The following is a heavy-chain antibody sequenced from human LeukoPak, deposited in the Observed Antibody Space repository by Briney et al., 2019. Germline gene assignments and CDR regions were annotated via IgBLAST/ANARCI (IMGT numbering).Heavy chain of an antibody. CDR3: ARSSSSDFDY. Sequence: GGSLRLSCAASGFTFSSYSMNWVRQAPGKGLEWVSYISSSSTIYYADSVKGRFTISRDNAKNSLYLQMNSLRDEDTAVYYCARSSSSDFDYWGQGTLVTVSS. CDR2: ISSSSTI. V-gene: IGHV3-48*02. J-gene: IGHJ4*02. CDR1: GFTFSSYS. D-gene: IGHD6-13*01.